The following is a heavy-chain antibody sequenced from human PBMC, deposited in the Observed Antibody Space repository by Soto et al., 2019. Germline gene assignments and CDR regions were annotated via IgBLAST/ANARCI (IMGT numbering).Heavy chain of an antibody. Sequence: XETLSLTCTIAGCAIGSHYWTWIRQPAGKGLEWIGRIYSSGSTQYNPSLQSRVTMSLDTSKNQFSLRLESVTAADTAVYYCARGQRFSDWFDHWGQGTLVTVSS. CDR3: ARGQRFSDWFDH. V-gene: IGHV4-4*07. CDR2: IYSSGST. D-gene: IGHD3-3*01. J-gene: IGHJ5*02. CDR1: GCAIGSHY.